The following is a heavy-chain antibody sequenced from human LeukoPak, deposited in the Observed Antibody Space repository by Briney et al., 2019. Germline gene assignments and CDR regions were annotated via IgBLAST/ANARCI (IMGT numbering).Heavy chain of an antibody. Sequence: GGSLRLSCAASGFTFSSYATSWVRQAPGKGLEWVSTISGSGGDTYYADSVKGRFTISRDNAKHSLYLQMNSLRAEDTAVYYCAKDFLYSGIGFFFEYWGQGTLVTFS. CDR3: AKDFLYSGIGFFFEY. CDR2: ISGSGGDT. CDR1: GFTFSSYA. D-gene: IGHD1-26*01. J-gene: IGHJ4*02. V-gene: IGHV3-23*01.